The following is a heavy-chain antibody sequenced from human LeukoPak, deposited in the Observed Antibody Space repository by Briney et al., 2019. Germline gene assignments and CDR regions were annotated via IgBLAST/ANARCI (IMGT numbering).Heavy chain of an antibody. Sequence: GGSLRLSCVASGLTFSTTSMNWVRQAPGKGLEWVSYISGSGSTIYYTDSVKGRFTISRDNARKSVYLQMNSLRDEDTATYYCTRGAIPGYGDNWFWFDSWGQGTLVSVSS. CDR2: ISGSGSTI. V-gene: IGHV3-48*02. D-gene: IGHD1-1*01. CDR1: GLTFSTTS. J-gene: IGHJ5*01. CDR3: TRGAIPGYGDNWFWFDS.